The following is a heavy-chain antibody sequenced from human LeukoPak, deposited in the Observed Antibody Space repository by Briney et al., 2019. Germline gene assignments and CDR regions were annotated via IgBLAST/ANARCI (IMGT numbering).Heavy chain of an antibody. CDR2: ISAYNGNT. D-gene: IGHD5-18*01. V-gene: IGHV1-18*01. CDR1: GYTFTSYG. CDR3: ARVSHTAMFFYY. J-gene: IGHJ4*02. Sequence: ASVKVSCKASGYTFTSYGISWVRQAPGQGLEWMGWISAYNGNTNYAQKLQGRVTMTTDTSTSTACMELRSLRSDDTAVYYCARVSHTAMFFYYWGQGTLVTVSS.